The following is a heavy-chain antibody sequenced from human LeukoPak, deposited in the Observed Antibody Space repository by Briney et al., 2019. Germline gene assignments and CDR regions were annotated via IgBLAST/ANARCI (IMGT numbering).Heavy chain of an antibody. D-gene: IGHD2-2*01. J-gene: IGHJ4*02. CDR1: GFTFSSYG. V-gene: IGHV3-30*02. CDR2: IRYDGSNK. Sequence: GGSLRLSCAASGFTFSSYGMHWVRQAPGKGLEWVAFIRYDGSNKYYADSVKGRFTISRDNSKNTLYLQINSLRAEDTAVYYCAKTRKYIVVVPAAPRYFDYWGQGTLVTVSS. CDR3: AKTRKYIVVVPAAPRYFDY.